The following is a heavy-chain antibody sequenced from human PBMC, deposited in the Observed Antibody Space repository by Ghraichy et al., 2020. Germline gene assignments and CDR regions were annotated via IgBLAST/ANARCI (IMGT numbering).Heavy chain of an antibody. CDR1: GFTFSTYS. CDR2: VSHDGNSK. J-gene: IGHJ6*02. V-gene: IGHV3-30-3*01. D-gene: IGHD6-6*01. CDR3: ARDIKSSSWSYYYYAMDV. Sequence: GGSLRLSCAASGFTFSTYSMHWVRQAPGKGLEWVGVVSHDGNSKYYADSVKGRFTISRDNSKNTLHLQMNSLRAEDTALYYCARDIKSSSWSYYYYAMDVWGQGTTVTVSS.